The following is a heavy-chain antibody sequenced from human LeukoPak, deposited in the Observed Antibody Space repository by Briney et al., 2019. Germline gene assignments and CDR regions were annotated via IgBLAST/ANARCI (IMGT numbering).Heavy chain of an antibody. CDR1: GDSVSSDLCY. V-gene: IGHV4-39*07. CDR2: IYYGGNR. Sequence: KSSETLSLTCTVSGDSVSSDLCYWGWIRQPPGKGLEWIGNIYYGGNRYYNPSLKSRVTISVDRSKNQFSLKLSSVTAADTAVYYCARGHRTIFGVVTPAEYFQHWGQGTLVTVSS. CDR3: ARGHRTIFGVVTPAEYFQH. J-gene: IGHJ1*01. D-gene: IGHD3-3*01.